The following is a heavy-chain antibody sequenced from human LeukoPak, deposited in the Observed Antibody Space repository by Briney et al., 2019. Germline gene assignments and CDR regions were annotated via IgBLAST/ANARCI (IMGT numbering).Heavy chain of an antibody. V-gene: IGHV3-30-3*01. CDR1: GFTFSSYA. D-gene: IGHD3-10*01. Sequence: GRSLRLSCAASGFTFSSYAMHWVRQAPGKGLEWVAVISYDGSNKYYADSVKGRFTISRDNSKNTLYLQMNSLRAEDTAVYYCARASYYSFDYWGQGTLVTVSS. J-gene: IGHJ4*02. CDR2: ISYDGSNK. CDR3: ARASYYSFDY.